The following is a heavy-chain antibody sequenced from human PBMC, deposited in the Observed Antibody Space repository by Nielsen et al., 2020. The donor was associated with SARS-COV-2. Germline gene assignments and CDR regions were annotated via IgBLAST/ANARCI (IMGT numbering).Heavy chain of an antibody. Sequence: GGSLRLSCAASGFTFDDYAMHWVRQAPGKGLEWVSGISWNSGSIGYADSVKGRFTISRDNAKNSLYLQMNSLRAEDTALYYCAPGGDAFDIWGQGTMVTVSS. D-gene: IGHD3-10*01. CDR3: APGGDAFDI. V-gene: IGHV3-9*01. CDR1: GFTFDDYA. CDR2: ISWNSGSI. J-gene: IGHJ3*02.